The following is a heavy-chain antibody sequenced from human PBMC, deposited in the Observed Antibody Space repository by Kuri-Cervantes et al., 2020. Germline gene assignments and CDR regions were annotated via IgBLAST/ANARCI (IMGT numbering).Heavy chain of an antibody. D-gene: IGHD3-3*01. J-gene: IGHJ4*02. CDR2: INAGNGNT. CDR3: ARSGITIFGVVTPFDY. CDR1: GYTFTSYA. V-gene: IGHV1-3*01. Sequence: ASVKVSCKASGYTFTSYAMHWVRQAPGQRHEWMGWINAGNGNTKYSQKFQGRVTITRDTSASTAYMELSSLRSDDTAVYYCARSGITIFGVVTPFDYWGQGTLVTVSS.